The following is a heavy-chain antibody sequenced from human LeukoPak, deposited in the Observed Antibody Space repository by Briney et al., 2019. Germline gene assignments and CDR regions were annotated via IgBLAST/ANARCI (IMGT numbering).Heavy chain of an antibody. Sequence: GGSLRLSCAASGCTFSTYTMNWVRQAPGKGLEWVAVISYDGSNKYYADSVKGRFTISRDNSKNTLYLQMNSLRAEDTAVYYCARDLMVTYTFDYWGQGTLVTVSS. CDR2: ISYDGSNK. V-gene: IGHV3-30-3*01. J-gene: IGHJ4*02. CDR1: GCTFSTYT. CDR3: ARDLMVTYTFDY. D-gene: IGHD4-23*01.